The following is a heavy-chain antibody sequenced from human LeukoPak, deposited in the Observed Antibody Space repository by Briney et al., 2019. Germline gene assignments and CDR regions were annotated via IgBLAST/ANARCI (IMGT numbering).Heavy chain of an antibody. Sequence: PGGSLRLSCAASGFTFSSYGMSWVRQAPGKGLEWVSTISGSGGNTYYADSVKGRFTISRDDSKNTLYLQMKNLRAEDTAVYYCAKALNYYGSGDASDYWGQGTLVTVSS. V-gene: IGHV3-23*01. CDR3: AKALNYYGSGDASDY. J-gene: IGHJ4*02. CDR2: ISGSGGNT. CDR1: GFTFSSYG. D-gene: IGHD3-10*01.